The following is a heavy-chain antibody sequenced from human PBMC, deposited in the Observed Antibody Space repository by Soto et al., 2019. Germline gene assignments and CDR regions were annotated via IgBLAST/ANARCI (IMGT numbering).Heavy chain of an antibody. CDR2: ISSSSSTI. J-gene: IGHJ6*03. Sequence: PGGSLRLSCAASGFTFSSYSMNWVRQAPGKGLEWVSYISSSSSTIYYADSVKGRFTISRDNAKNSLYLQMNSLRAEDTAVYYCAGELSAYYDFQPGYKGYMDVWGKGTTVTVSS. V-gene: IGHV3-48*01. CDR1: GFTFSSYS. D-gene: IGHD3-3*01. CDR3: AGELSAYYDFQPGYKGYMDV.